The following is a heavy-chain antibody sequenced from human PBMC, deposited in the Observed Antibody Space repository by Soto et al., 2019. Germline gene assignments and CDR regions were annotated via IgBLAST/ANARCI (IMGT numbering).Heavy chain of an antibody. D-gene: IGHD6-25*01. CDR1: GFTFSSYG. CDR2: ISYDGSNK. CDR3: AKGLPERLGLWFDP. J-gene: IGHJ5*02. V-gene: IGHV3-30*18. Sequence: GGSLRLSCAASGFTFSSYGMHWVRQAPGKGLEWVAVISYDGSNKYYADSVKGRFTISRDNSKNTLYLQMNSLRAEDTAVYYCAKGLPERLGLWFDPWGQGTLVTVSS.